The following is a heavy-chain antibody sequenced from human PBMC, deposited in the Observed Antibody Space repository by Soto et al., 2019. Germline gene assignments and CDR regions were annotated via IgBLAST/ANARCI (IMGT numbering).Heavy chain of an antibody. J-gene: IGHJ6*02. CDR1: GFTFSSYG. D-gene: IGHD2-2*01. CDR2: ISYDGSNK. Sequence: QVQLVESGGGVVQPGRSLRLSCAASGFTFSSYGMHWVRQAPGKGLEWVAVISYDGSNKYYADSVKGRFTISRDNSKNTLYLQMNSLRAEDTAVYYCVKDSSIVVVPAAPYGMDVWGQGTTVTVSS. V-gene: IGHV3-30*18. CDR3: VKDSSIVVVPAAPYGMDV.